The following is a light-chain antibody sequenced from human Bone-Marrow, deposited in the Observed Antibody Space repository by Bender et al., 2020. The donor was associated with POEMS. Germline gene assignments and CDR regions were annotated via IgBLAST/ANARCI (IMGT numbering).Light chain of an antibody. V-gene: IGLV2-14*03. J-gene: IGLJ2*01. CDR1: NSDIGTFNF. CDR3: AGWEDSLSGVV. CDR2: EVT. Sequence: QSVLTQPASVSGSPGQSITIPCTGTNSDIGTFNFVSWYQQHPGKAPKVMIYEVTDRPSGVPDRFSGSKSGTSASLAISGLRSEDEADYFCAGWEDSLSGVVFGGGTKLTVL.